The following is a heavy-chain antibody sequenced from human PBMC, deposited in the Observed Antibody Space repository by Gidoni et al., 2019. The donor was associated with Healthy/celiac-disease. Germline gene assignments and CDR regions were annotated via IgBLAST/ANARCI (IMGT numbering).Heavy chain of an antibody. CDR1: GGSISSSSYY. J-gene: IGHJ4*02. CDR2: IYYSGST. CDR3: ARRGGTYYYDSSGRSDFDY. D-gene: IGHD3-22*01. V-gene: IGHV4-39*01. Sequence: QLQLQESGPGLVKPSETLSLTCTVSGGSISSSSYYWGWIRQPPGKGLEWIGSIYYSGSTYYNPSLKSRVTISVDTSKNQFSLKLSSVTAADTAVYYCARRGGTYYYDSSGRSDFDYWGQGTLVTVSS.